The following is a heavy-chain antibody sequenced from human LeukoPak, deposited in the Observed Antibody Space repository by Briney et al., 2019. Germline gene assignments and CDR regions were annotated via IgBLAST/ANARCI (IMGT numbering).Heavy chain of an antibody. CDR2: IYYSGST. D-gene: IGHD5-12*01. V-gene: IGHV4-61*01. J-gene: IGHJ4*02. CDR1: GGSVSSGSYY. CDR3: ARGLGYSGYASFDY. Sequence: SETLSLTCTVSGGSVSSGSYYWSWIRQPPGKGLEWIGYIYYSGSTNYNPSLKSRVPISVDTSKTQFSLKLSSVTAADTAVYYCARGLGYSGYASFDYWGQGTLVTVSS.